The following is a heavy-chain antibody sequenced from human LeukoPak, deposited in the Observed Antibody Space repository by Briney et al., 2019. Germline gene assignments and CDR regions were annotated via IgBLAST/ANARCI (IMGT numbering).Heavy chain of an antibody. Sequence: GGSLRLSCAASGFTFSSHGMNWVRQAPGKGLEWVSGIGGSGGFITYYADSVKGRFTVSRDNSKNTLYLQMNSLRADDTAIYYCARDLGWLHYADWGQGALVTVSS. CDR2: IGGSGGFIT. V-gene: IGHV3-23*01. CDR1: GFTFSSHG. J-gene: IGHJ4*02. CDR3: ARDLGWLHYAD. D-gene: IGHD5-12*01.